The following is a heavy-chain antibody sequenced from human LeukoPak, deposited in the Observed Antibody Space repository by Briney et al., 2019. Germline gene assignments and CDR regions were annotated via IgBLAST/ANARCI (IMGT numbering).Heavy chain of an antibody. V-gene: IGHV3-53*01. D-gene: IGHD3-3*01. J-gene: IGHJ4*02. CDR3: ARSSYYDFWSGYFDY. CDR1: GFTVSSNY. CDR2: IYSGGST. Sequence: GGSLRLSCAASGFTVSSNYMSWVRQAPGKGPEWVSVIYSGGSTYYADSVKGRFTISRDNSKNTLYLQMNSLRAEDMAVYYCARSSYYDFWSGYFDYWGQGTLVTVSS.